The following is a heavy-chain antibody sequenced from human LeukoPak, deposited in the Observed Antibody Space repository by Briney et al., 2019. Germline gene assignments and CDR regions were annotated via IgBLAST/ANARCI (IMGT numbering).Heavy chain of an antibody. CDR3: VRDRSRLIY. CDR2: IKEDGSEK. Sequence: GGSLRLSCAVSGFTFSSFWMSWVRQAPGKGLEWVAAIKEDGSEKNYVDSVKGRFTISRDNAKNSLFLQMNSPRPEDTAVYYCVRDRSRLIYWGQGTQVTVSS. V-gene: IGHV3-7*01. J-gene: IGHJ4*02. CDR1: GFTFSSFW. D-gene: IGHD2-21*01.